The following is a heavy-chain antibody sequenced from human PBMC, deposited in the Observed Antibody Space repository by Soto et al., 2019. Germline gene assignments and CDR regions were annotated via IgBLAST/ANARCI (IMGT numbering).Heavy chain of an antibody. CDR2: ISGSGDST. Sequence: EVQLLESGGGLVQPGGSLRLSCAASGFTFSSYAMRWVRQAPAKGLEWVSAISGSGDSTYYADPVKGRFTIYRDNSKNTLYLQMNSLRAAETAVYYCARRGSGSYYDYWGQGTLVTVSS. CDR1: GFTFSSYA. D-gene: IGHD1-26*01. V-gene: IGHV3-23*01. CDR3: ARRGSGSYYDY. J-gene: IGHJ4*02.